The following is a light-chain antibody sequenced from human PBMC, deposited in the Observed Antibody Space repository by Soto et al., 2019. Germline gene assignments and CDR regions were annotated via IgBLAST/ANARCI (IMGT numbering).Light chain of an antibody. Sequence: QSVLTQPPSVSEAPRQRVTISCSGSSSNIGNNAVNWYQQLPGKAPKLLIYYDDLLPSGVSDRFSGSKSCTSAALDISWVQSEDEADYYCAAWDDSLNGVVFGGGTKLTVL. CDR3: AAWDDSLNGVV. V-gene: IGLV1-36*01. J-gene: IGLJ2*01. CDR2: YDD. CDR1: SSNIGNNA.